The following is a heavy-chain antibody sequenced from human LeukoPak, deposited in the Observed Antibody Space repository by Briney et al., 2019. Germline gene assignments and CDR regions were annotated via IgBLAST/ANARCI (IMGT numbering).Heavy chain of an antibody. J-gene: IGHJ3*02. V-gene: IGHV3-64*01. CDR1: GFTFSSYA. CDR3: AREDHIINPDAFDI. CDR2: ISSNGGST. Sequence: GGSLRLSCAASGFTFSSYAMHWVRQAPGKGLEYVSAISSNGGSTYYANSVKGRFTISRDNSKNTLYLQMGSLRAEDMAVYYCAREDHIINPDAFDIWGQGTMVTVSS. D-gene: IGHD2-21*01.